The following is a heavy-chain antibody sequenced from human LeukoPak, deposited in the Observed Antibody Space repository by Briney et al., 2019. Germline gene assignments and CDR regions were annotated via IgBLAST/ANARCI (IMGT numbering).Heavy chain of an antibody. V-gene: IGHV1-8*01. CDR1: GYTFTSYD. CDR3: ARGTYMDV. J-gene: IGHJ6*03. CDR2: MNPNSGNT. Sequence: GASVKVSCKASGYTFTSYDINWVRQATGQGLEWMGWMNPNSGNTGYAQKLQGRVTMTTDTSTSTAYMELRSLRSDDTAVYYCARGTYMDVWGKGTTVTVSS.